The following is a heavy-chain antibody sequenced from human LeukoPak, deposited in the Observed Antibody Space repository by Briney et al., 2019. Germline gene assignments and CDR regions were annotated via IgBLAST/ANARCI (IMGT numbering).Heavy chain of an antibody. CDR3: ARDLCSSTSCYAEPPFYYYGMDV. V-gene: IGHV3-21*01. J-gene: IGHJ6*04. D-gene: IGHD2-2*01. CDR2: ISSSSSYI. Sequence: PGGSPRLSCAASGFTFSSYSMNWVRQAPGKGLEWVSSISSSSSYIYYADSVKGRFTISRDNPKNSLYLQMSSLRAEDTAVYYCARDLCSSTSCYAEPPFYYYGMDVWGKGTTVTVSS. CDR1: GFTFSSYS.